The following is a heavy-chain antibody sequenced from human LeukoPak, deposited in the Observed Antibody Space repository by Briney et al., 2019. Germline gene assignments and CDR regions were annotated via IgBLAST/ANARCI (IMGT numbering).Heavy chain of an antibody. CDR2: IYYSGST. J-gene: IGHJ4*02. V-gene: IGHV4-39*01. CDR1: GAPFSSSTYY. Sequence: SETLSLTCTVSGAPFSSSTYYWGWIRQPPGKGLEWIGSIYYSGSTYYNPSLKSRVTMSVDTSKNQFSLKLSSVTAADTAVYYCARHAGGIAAAGTRPFDYWGQGTLVTVSS. D-gene: IGHD6-13*01. CDR3: ARHAGGIAAAGTRPFDY.